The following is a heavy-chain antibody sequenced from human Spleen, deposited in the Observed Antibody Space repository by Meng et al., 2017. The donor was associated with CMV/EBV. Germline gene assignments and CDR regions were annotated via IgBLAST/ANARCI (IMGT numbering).Heavy chain of an antibody. CDR2: IKQDGSEK. V-gene: IGHV3-7*01. Sequence: ETLSLTCSVSGGSISSNDWWSWVRQAPGKGLEWVANIKQDGSEKYYVDSVKGRFTISRDTAKNSLFLQMNSLRAEDTAVYYCARDGATVTTPYYYGMDVWGPGTTVTVSS. CDR3: ARDGATVTTPYYYGMDV. CDR1: GGSISSNDW. D-gene: IGHD4-11*01. J-gene: IGHJ6*02.